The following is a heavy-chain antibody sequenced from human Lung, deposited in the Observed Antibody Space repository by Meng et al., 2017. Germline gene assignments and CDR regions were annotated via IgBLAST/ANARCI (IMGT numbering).Heavy chain of an antibody. J-gene: IGHJ4*02. D-gene: IGHD3-10*01. CDR3: ARGTPGRSYSDF. V-gene: IGHV1-18*04. CDR1: DYTSTGYS. Sequence: QVHPVQSGAEVKKPGASVKVSFKSSDYTSTGYSVSWVRQAPGQGLEWMAWLGAHDGDRRHAPRFQGRVTVTADRLTATSFMELRNLRYDDTAVYYCARGTPGRSYSDFWGQGTLVTVSS. CDR2: LGAHDGDR.